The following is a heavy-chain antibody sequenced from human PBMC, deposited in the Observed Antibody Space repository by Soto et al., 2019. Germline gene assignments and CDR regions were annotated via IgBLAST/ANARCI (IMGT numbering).Heavy chain of an antibody. D-gene: IGHD1-26*01. V-gene: IGHV3-30*18. CDR2: MSYDGSNE. CDR1: GFTFSHYA. J-gene: IGHJ4*02. CDR3: AKGGSHNFDY. Sequence: QVQLVESGGGVVQPGRSLRLSCAASGFTFSHYAMHWVRQAPGKGLEWVALMSYDGSNEYYADSVKGRFTISRDNSKNPLYLQVNSLRAEDTAVYYCAKGGSHNFDYWGQGTLVTVSS.